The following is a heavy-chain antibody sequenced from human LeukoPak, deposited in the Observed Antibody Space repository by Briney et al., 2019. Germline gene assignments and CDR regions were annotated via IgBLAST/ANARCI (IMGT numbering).Heavy chain of an antibody. CDR3: ARDTLYGMDV. V-gene: IGHV4-59*01. J-gene: IGHJ6*02. CDR2: IYYSGST. Sequence: SETLSLTCSVSGGSISSYYWSWIRQPPGKGLEWIGYIYYSGSTNYNPSLKSRVTISVDTSKNQFSLKLSSVTAADTAVYYCARDTLYGMDVWGQGTTVTVSS. CDR1: GGSISSYY.